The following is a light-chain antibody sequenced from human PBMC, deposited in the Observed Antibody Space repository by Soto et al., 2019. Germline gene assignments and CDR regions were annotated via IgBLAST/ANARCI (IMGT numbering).Light chain of an antibody. CDR1: QSISSS. J-gene: IGKJ1*01. CDR3: QQYNSYPWT. CDR2: DAS. Sequence: DIQMTQSPSTLSASVGDRVTITCRASQSISSSLAWYQQKPGKAPKLLIYDASSLESGVPSRFSGSGSGTELTLTISSLQPDHFATYYCQQYNSYPWTFGQGTKADI. V-gene: IGKV1-5*01.